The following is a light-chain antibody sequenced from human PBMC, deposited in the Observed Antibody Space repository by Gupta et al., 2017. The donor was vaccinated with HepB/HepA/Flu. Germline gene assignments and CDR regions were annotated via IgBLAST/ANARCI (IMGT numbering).Light chain of an antibody. V-gene: IGKV1-27*01. Sequence: IQLTQYPSSLSASVGDRVTITCRASQDISNFLAWYQQKPGKVPKLLIYAASTLQSGVTSRFSGRGSGTEFTLTISRLQPEDMATYYFQKYNSVPLTFGGGTKVEIK. CDR2: AAS. CDR1: QDISNF. CDR3: QKYNSVPLT. J-gene: IGKJ4*01.